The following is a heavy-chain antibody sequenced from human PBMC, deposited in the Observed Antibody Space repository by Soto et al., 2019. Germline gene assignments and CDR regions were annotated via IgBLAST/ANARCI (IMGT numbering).Heavy chain of an antibody. D-gene: IGHD2-8*01. V-gene: IGHV1-69*01. CDR2: IIPIFGTA. CDR3: ARATTLITVLRDHDAFDI. CDR1: GGTFSSYA. J-gene: IGHJ3*02. Sequence: QVQLVQSGAEVKKPGSSVKVSCKASGGTFSSYAISWVRQAPGQGLEWMGGIIPIFGTANYAQKFQGRVTITADESTSTAYMELSSLRSEDTAVYYCARATTLITVLRDHDAFDIWGQGTMVTVSS.